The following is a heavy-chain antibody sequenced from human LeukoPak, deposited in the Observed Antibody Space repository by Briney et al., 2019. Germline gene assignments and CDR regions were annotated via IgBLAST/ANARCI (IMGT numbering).Heavy chain of an antibody. D-gene: IGHD5-12*01. CDR1: GFTFSSYG. J-gene: IGHJ4*02. CDR2: IWYDGSNK. CDR3: ARDRGYSGYDSHYFDY. Sequence: PGGPLRLSCAASGFTFSSYGMPWVRQAPGKGLEWVAVIWYDGSNKYYADSVKGRFTISRDNSKNTLYLQMNSLRAEDTAVYYCARDRGYSGYDSHYFDYWGQGTLVTVSS. V-gene: IGHV3-33*01.